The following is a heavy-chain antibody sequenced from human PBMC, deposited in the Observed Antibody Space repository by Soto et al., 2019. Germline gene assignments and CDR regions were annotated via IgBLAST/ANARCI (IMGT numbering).Heavy chain of an antibody. J-gene: IGHJ3*02. V-gene: IGHV4-59*08. D-gene: IGHD3-10*01. CDR1: GGSISSYY. CDR2: IYYSGST. CDR3: ARRYGVAFDI. Sequence: QVQLQESGPGLVKPSETLSLTCTVSGGSISSYYWSWIGQPPGKGLEWIGYIYYSGSTNYNPSPKRRVTISVDTSKNPFSLKLSSVTAADTAVYYCARRYGVAFDIWGQGTMVTVSS.